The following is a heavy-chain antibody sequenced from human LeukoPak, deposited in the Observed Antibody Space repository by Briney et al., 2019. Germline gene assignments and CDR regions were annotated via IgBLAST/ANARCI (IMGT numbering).Heavy chain of an antibody. CDR3: ARNWFDP. CDR2: IYSGGST. V-gene: IGHV3-53*05. J-gene: IGHJ5*02. CDR1: GFTVSSDY. Sequence: GGSLRLSCAASGFTVSSDYMSWVRQAPGKGLEWVSVIYSGGSTYYADSVKGRFTISRDKSKNTVYLQMNSLRFEDTAMYYCARNWFDPWGQGTLVTVSA.